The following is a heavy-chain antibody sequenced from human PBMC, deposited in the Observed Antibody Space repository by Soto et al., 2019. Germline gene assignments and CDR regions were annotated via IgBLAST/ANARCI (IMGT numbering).Heavy chain of an antibody. D-gene: IGHD1-26*01. Sequence: QVQLVQSGGEVKKPGASVKVSCKASGYTFTSYSISWVRQAPGQGLEWMGWINVYNGNTKYAQKFQGRVTMTRDTSINTVYMELKNLSPDDTAVYYCGRGRSGQIVVFYWGQGTPVTVSS. CDR3: GRGRSGQIVVFY. CDR2: INVYNGNT. V-gene: IGHV1-18*01. J-gene: IGHJ4*02. CDR1: GYTFTSYS.